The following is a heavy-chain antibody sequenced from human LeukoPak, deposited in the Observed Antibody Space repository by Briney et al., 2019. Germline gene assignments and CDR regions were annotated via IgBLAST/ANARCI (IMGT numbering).Heavy chain of an antibody. D-gene: IGHD3-22*01. CDR3: ATSLSPLYDSSGYYYPFDY. CDR2: INPSGGST. CDR1: GYTFTSYY. Sequence: ASVKVSCKASGYTFTSYYMHWVRQAPGRGLEWMGIINPSGGSTSYAQKFQGRVTMTRDMSTSTVYMELSSLRSEDTAVYYCATSLSPLYDSSGYYYPFDYLGQGTLVTVSS. J-gene: IGHJ4*02. V-gene: IGHV1-46*01.